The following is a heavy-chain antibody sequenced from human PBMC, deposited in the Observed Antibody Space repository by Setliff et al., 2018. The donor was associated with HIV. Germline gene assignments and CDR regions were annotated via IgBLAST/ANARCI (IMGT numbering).Heavy chain of an antibody. CDR3: ARVGGDSGGFYYYMDV. CDR1: GGSITGHY. V-gene: IGHV4-59*08. Sequence: SETLSLTCTVSGGSITGHYWSWIRQPPGKGLEWIGYIHYSGSSNYNPSLKSRLTISVDTSKNQFSLKLSSVTAADTAVYYCARVGGDSGGFYYYMDVWGKGTTVTVSS. D-gene: IGHD2-15*01. CDR2: IHYSGSS. J-gene: IGHJ6*03.